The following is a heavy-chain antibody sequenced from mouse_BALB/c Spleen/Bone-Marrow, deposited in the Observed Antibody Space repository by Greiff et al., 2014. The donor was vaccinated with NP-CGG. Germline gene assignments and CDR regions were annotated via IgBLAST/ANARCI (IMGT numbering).Heavy chain of an antibody. CDR3: TRRGIYDERTAMDY. Sequence: EVQVVESGGDLVYPGGSLKLSCAASGFTFSSYGMSWARQTPDTRLEWVATINSGGSNTYYPDSMKGRFTISRDNAKNTLYLQMSSLRSEDTAMYYCTRRGIYDERTAMDYWGRGTSVTVSS. D-gene: IGHD2-12*01. V-gene: IGHV5-6*01. CDR2: INSGGSNT. CDR1: GFTFSSYG. J-gene: IGHJ4*01.